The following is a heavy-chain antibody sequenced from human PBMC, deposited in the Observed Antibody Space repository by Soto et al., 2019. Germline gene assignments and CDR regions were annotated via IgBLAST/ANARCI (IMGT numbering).Heavy chain of an antibody. CDR1: GYTFTSYD. V-gene: IGHV1-8*01. CDR3: ARDDSITIFGVVIGYNWFDP. Sequence: QVQLVQSGAEVKKPGASVKVSCKASGYTFTSYDINWVRQATGQGLDWMGWMNPNSGNTGYAQKFQGRVTMTRNTSISTAYMELSILRSEDTAVYYCARDDSITIFGVVIGYNWFDPWGQGTLVTVSS. D-gene: IGHD3-3*01. J-gene: IGHJ5*02. CDR2: MNPNSGNT.